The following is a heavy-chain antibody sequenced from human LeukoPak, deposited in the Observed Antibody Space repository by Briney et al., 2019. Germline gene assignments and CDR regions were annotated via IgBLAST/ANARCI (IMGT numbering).Heavy chain of an antibody. D-gene: IGHD2-21*01. V-gene: IGHV4-59*01. CDR3: ARGIDVQGYYYYSMDV. J-gene: IGHJ6*03. CDR2: IYYSGST. CDR1: GGSISSYY. Sequence: SETLSLTCTVSGGSISSYYWSWIRQPPGQGLEWIGYIYYSGSTNYNPSLKSRVTISVDTSKNQFSLKLSSVTAADTAVYYCARGIDVQGYYYYSMDVWGKGTTVTVSS.